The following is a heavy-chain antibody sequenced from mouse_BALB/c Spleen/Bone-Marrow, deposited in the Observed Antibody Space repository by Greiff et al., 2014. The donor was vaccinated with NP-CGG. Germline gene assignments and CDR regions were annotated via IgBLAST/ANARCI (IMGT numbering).Heavy chain of an antibody. J-gene: IGHJ2*01. CDR3: ARNHRGYYFDY. CDR1: GFSLSSYG. D-gene: IGHD3-1*01. CDR2: IWSGGST. Sequence: QVHVKQSGPGLVQPSQSLSITCTVSGFSLSSYGVHWVRQSPGKGLEWLGVIWSGGSTDYNAAFISRLTTSKDNSKSQVFFKMTSLQANDTAIYYCARNHRGYYFDYWGQGTTLTVSS. V-gene: IGHV2-2*02.